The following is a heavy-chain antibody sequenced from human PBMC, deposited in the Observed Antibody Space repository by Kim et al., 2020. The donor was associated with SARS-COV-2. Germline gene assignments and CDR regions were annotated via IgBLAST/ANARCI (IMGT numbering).Heavy chain of an antibody. V-gene: IGHV4-59*09. CDR3: ARGRTLLVGATPFDY. Sequence: PSLTGRVTISVDTSKNQFSLQRSSVTAADTAVYYCARGRTLLVGATPFDYWGQGTLVTVSS. D-gene: IGHD1-26*01. J-gene: IGHJ4*02.